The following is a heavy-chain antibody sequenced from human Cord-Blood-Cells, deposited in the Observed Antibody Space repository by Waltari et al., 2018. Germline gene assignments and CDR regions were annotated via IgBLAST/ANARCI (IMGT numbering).Heavy chain of an antibody. CDR2: IIPIFGTA. Sequence: QVQLVQSGAEVKKPGSSVKVSCKASGGTFSSYAISWVRQAPGQGLEWMGGIIPIFGTANYAQKFQGRVTITADESTSTAYMELSSLRSEDTAVYYCATNYYGSGSYITGDYFDYGGQGTLVTVSS. D-gene: IGHD3-10*01. J-gene: IGHJ4*02. CDR1: GGTFSSYA. CDR3: ATNYYGSGSYITGDYFDY. V-gene: IGHV1-69*01.